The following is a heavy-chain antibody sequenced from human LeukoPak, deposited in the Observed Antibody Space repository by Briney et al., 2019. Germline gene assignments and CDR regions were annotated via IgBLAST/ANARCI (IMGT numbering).Heavy chain of an antibody. J-gene: IGHJ4*02. V-gene: IGHV4-59*05. Sequence: PSETLSLTCTVSGGSISSYYWSWIRQPAGKGLEWIGSICSGGSTCYNPSLRSRVTIFADSSKNQFSLELTSVTAADTAVYYCARDGPWKSDCWGQGTLVTVSS. CDR1: GGSISSYY. CDR2: ICSGGST. CDR3: ARDGPWKSDC. D-gene: IGHD5-24*01.